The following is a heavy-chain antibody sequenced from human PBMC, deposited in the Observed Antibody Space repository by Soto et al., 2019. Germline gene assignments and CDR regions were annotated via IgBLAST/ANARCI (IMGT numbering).Heavy chain of an antibody. D-gene: IGHD6-19*01. Sequence: PSETLALTCTVSGASITSYYWSWIRQPPGKGLEWIGYIYYSGTTNYNPSLKSRVTISVDTSKNQFSLKLTSVTAADTAVYYCARVSLTVANNWFDPWGQGTLVTVSS. CDR1: GASITSYY. CDR2: IYYSGTT. J-gene: IGHJ5*02. CDR3: ARVSLTVANNWFDP. V-gene: IGHV4-59*01.